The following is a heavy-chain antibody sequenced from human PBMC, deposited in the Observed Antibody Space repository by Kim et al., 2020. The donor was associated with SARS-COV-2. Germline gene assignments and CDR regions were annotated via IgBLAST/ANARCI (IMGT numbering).Heavy chain of an antibody. V-gene: IGHV1-69*13. CDR3: ARASGYYYDSSGYWGYFDY. CDR2: IIPIFGTA. Sequence: SVKVSCKASGGTFSSYAISWVRQAPGQGLEWMGGIIPIFGTANYAQKFQGRVTITADESTSTAYMELSSLRSEDTAVYYCARASGYYYDSSGYWGYFDYWGQGTLVTVSS. J-gene: IGHJ4*02. D-gene: IGHD3-22*01. CDR1: GGTFSSYA.